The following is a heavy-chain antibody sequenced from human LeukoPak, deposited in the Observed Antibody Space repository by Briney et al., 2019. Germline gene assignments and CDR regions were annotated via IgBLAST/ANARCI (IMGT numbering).Heavy chain of an antibody. V-gene: IGHV3-20*04. CDR1: GFTFSSYN. J-gene: IGHJ4*02. Sequence: RPGGSLRLSCAASGFTFSSYNMSWVRQAPGKGLEWVSGINWNGGSTGYADSVKGRFTISRDNAKNSLYLQMNSLRAEDTALYYCARGREPTGYFDYWGQGTLVTVSS. D-gene: IGHD1-26*01. CDR2: INWNGGST. CDR3: ARGREPTGYFDY.